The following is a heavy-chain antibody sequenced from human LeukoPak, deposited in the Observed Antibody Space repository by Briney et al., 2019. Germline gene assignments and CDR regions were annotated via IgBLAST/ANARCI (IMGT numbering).Heavy chain of an antibody. V-gene: IGHV3-48*01. CDR3: AREGSQWLAKHYYYYYYMDV. CDR1: GSTFSSYS. J-gene: IGHJ6*03. D-gene: IGHD6-19*01. CDR2: ISSRSSTI. Sequence: PGGSLRLSCAASGSTFSSYSMNWVRQAPGKGREWVSYISSRSSTIYYADSVKGRFTNSRDNAKNSLYLQMNSLRAEDTAVYYCAREGSQWLAKHYYYYYYMDVWGKGTTVTVSS.